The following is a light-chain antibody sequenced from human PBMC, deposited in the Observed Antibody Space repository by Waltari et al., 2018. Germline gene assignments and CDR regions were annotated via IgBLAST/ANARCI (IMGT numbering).Light chain of an antibody. J-gene: IGKJ1*01. CDR2: DAS. CDR3: QQYNNWRT. V-gene: IGKV3-15*01. CDR1: QSVSSQ. Sequence: EIVMTQSPATLSVSPGVRATLSCRASQSVSSQLAWYQQKPGQAPRLLVYDASTRAAGIPARISGSGSGTEFTLTISSLQSEDFAVYFCQQYNNWRTFGQGTRVEIK.